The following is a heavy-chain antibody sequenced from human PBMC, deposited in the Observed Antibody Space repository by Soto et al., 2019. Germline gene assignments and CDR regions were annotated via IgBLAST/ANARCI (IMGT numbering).Heavy chain of an antibody. CDR1: GCTFSKYT. Sequence: ASVKVSCKASGCTFSKYTMSWVRQAPGQGLEWMGRIIPILGIANYAQKFQGRVTITADKSTSTAYMELSSLTSEDTAVYYCARESSYDGLFDPWGQGTLVTVSS. J-gene: IGHJ5*02. CDR3: ARESSYDGLFDP. CDR2: IIPILGIA. V-gene: IGHV1-69*04. D-gene: IGHD5-12*01.